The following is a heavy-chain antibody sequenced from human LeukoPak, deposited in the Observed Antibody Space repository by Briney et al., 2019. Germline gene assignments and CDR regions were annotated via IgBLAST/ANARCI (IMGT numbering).Heavy chain of an antibody. CDR1: GGSFSGYY. V-gene: IGHV4-34*01. J-gene: IGHJ6*03. CDR2: INHSGST. D-gene: IGHD2-8*02. Sequence: PSETLSLTCAVYGGSFSGYYWSWIRQPPGKGLEWIGEINHSGSTNYNPSLKSRVTISVDTSKNQFSLKLSSVTAADTAVYYCARGNVLVVYAIPTYYYYYMAVWGKGTTVTVSS. CDR3: ARGNVLVVYAIPTYYYYYMAV.